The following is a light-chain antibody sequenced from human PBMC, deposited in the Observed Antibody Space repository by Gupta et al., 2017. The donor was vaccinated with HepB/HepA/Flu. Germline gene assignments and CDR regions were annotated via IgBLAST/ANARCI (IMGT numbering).Light chain of an antibody. CDR1: SSNVGNYY. Sequence: QSVLTQPPSASAAPAQTVTISCSGSSSNVGNYYVTWYHQLPGTAPKPLIYYNNNRPSAVPDRCSASKTGTTATLGTTGRQTGDDADYYCGTWDSSLSAGVFGGGTKLTVL. J-gene: IGLJ3*02. CDR2: YNN. V-gene: IGLV1-51*01. CDR3: GTWDSSLSAGV.